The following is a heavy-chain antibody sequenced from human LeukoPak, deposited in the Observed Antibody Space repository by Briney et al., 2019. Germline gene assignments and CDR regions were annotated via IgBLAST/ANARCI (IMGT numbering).Heavy chain of an antibody. J-gene: IGHJ4*02. Sequence: SETLSLTCTVSGGSISSYYWGWIRQPPGKGLEWIGSIYYSGSTYYNPSLKSRVTISVDTSKNQFSLKLSSVTAADTAVYYCARSLFFDPSYYFDYWGQGTLVTVSS. CDR3: ARSLFFDPSYYFDY. D-gene: IGHD3-9*01. CDR1: GGSISSYY. CDR2: IYYSGST. V-gene: IGHV4-39*07.